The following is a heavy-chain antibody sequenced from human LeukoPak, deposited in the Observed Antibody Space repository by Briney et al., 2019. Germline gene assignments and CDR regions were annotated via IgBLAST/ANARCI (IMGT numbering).Heavy chain of an antibody. CDR2: IYTSGST. J-gene: IGHJ3*02. CDR3: ARLPYCSSTSCPDAFDI. Sequence: PSETLSLTCTVSGGYISDYYWNWIRQPAGKGLEWIGRIYTSGSTNYSPSLKSRVTMSVDTSKDQFSLKLSSVTAADTAVYYCARLPYCSSTSCPDAFDIWGKGTMVTVSS. D-gene: IGHD2-2*01. CDR1: GGYISDYY. V-gene: IGHV4-4*07.